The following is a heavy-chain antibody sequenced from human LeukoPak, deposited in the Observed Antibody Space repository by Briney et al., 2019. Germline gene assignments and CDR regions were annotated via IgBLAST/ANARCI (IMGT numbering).Heavy chain of an antibody. J-gene: IGHJ4*02. CDR3: ARGDFWSGWSGNYFDY. Sequence: ASVKVSCKSSGYTFTDYSISWVRQAPGQGLAWMGWISTYSGNTNYAQELQGRVTMTTDTSTSTVYMELRSLRSDDTAIYYCARGDFWSGWSGNYFDYWGQGTLATVSS. CDR1: GYTFTDYS. CDR2: ISTYSGNT. V-gene: IGHV1-18*01. D-gene: IGHD3-3*01.